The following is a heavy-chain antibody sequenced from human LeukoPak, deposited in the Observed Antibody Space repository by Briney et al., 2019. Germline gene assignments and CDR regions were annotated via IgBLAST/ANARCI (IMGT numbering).Heavy chain of an antibody. CDR1: GGSISSGGYY. CDR2: IYYSGST. D-gene: IGHD3-3*01. J-gene: IGHJ4*02. Sequence: SQTLSLTCTVSGGSISSGGYYWSWIRQPPGKGLEWIGYIYYSGSTYYNPSLKSRVTISVDTSKNQFSLKLSSVTAADTAVYYCARAQGYYDFWSGYYARLDFVDYWGQGTLVTVSS. CDR3: ARAQGYYDFWSGYYARLDFVDY. V-gene: IGHV4-30-4*08.